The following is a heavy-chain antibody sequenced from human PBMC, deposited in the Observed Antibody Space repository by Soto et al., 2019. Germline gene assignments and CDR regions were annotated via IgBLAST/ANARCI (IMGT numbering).Heavy chain of an antibody. J-gene: IGHJ4*02. CDR3: PHGTRLHGYIYGYRSLDSDY. Sequence: QITLKESGPTLVKPTQPLTLTCTFSGFSLSTSGVGVGWIRQPPGKALEWLALLYWDDDKRYSPALQSRLTTTHDTSKNQVYLTMTHTAPADTATYFCPHGTRLHGYIYGYRSLDSDYWGQGTLVTVPS. V-gene: IGHV2-5*02. CDR2: LYWDDDK. CDR1: GFSLSTSGVG. D-gene: IGHD5-18*01.